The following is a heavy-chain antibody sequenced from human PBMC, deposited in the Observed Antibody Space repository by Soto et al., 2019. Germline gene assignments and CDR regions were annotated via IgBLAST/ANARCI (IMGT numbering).Heavy chain of an antibody. CDR3: AKDVLRFLEWLAFYGMDV. Sequence: PGGSLRLSCAASGFTFSSYGMHWVRQAPGKGLEWVAVISYDVINKYFAASVKGRFTISRDNSKNTLYLQMNSLRAEDTAVYYCAKDVLRFLEWLAFYGMDVWGQGTTVTVSS. J-gene: IGHJ6*02. CDR1: GFTFSSYG. D-gene: IGHD3-3*01. V-gene: IGHV3-30*18. CDR2: ISYDVINK.